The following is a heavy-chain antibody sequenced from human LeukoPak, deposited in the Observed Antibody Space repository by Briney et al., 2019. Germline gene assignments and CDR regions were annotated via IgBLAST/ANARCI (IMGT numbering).Heavy chain of an antibody. CDR2: IYYSGST. CDR1: GGSVSSGSYY. V-gene: IGHV4-61*01. D-gene: IGHD1-26*01. J-gene: IGHJ4*02. Sequence: PSETLSLTCTVSGGSVSSGSYYWSWIRQPPGKGLEWIGYIYYSGSTNYNPSLKRRVTISVDTSKNQFSLKLSSVTAADTAVYYCARAWGLRPLDYWGQGTLVTVSS. CDR3: ARAWGLRPLDY.